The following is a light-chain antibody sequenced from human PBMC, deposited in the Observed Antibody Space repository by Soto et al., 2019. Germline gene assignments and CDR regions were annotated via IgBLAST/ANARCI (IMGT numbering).Light chain of an antibody. CDR3: HQYGSSPPYS. CDR1: RGISSN. J-gene: IGKJ2*03. V-gene: IGKV3-20*01. Sequence: EIVMTQSPGTLSVSPGERATLSCRASRGISSNLAWYQQKPGQPPRLLISGASTRAAGIPDRFSGSGSGSEFTLTISRLEPENFAVYYCHQYGSSPPYSFGQGTKVDIK. CDR2: GAS.